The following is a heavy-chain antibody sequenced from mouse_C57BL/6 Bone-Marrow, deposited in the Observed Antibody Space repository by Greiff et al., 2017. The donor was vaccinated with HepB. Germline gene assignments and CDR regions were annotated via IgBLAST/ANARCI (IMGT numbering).Heavy chain of an antibody. CDR3: AGWDPYYYAMDY. Sequence: EVKLMESGGGLVQSGRSLRLSCATSGFTFSDFYMEWVRQAPGKGLEWIAASRNKANDYTTEYSASVKGRFIVSRDTSQSILYLQMNALRAEDTAIYYCAGWDPYYYAMDYWGQGTSVTVSS. V-gene: IGHV7-1*01. D-gene: IGHD4-1*01. CDR2: SRNKANDYTT. CDR1: GFTFSDFY. J-gene: IGHJ4*01.